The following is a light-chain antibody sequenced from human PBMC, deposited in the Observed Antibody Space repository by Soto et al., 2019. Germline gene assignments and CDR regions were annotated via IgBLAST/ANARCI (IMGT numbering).Light chain of an antibody. CDR1: QGISNS. J-gene: IGKJ5*01. CDR3: QQADTFPIT. CDR2: GAS. V-gene: IGKV1-17*03. Sequence: DIQMTQSPSAMSASLGDRVTITCRASQGISNSLAWFQQKPGRVPKRLIYGASTLQSWAPSRFSGSASGAAFTLTISSLQPEDSAIYYCQQADTFPITFGQGTRLEI.